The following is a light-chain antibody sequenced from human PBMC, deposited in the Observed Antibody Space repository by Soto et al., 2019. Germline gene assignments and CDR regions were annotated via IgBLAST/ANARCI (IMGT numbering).Light chain of an antibody. CDR3: QQYYGTPLT. CDR2: WAS. Sequence: DIVMTQCPDSLTVSLGERASMSCQSSQTILDSSNNKNYLAWYQQKPGQPPKLLLFWASTRESGVPDRFSGSGSGTDFTLTISSLQPEDVAVYYCQQYYGTPLTFGQGTRLGIK. V-gene: IGKV4-1*01. CDR1: QTILDSSNNKNY. J-gene: IGKJ5*01.